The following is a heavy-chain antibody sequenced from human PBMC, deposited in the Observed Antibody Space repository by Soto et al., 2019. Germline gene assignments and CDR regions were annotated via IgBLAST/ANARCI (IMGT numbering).Heavy chain of an antibody. J-gene: IGHJ6*02. V-gene: IGHV3-33*01. Sequence: PGGSLRLSFAASGFTFISYGMHWVRQAPGKGLEWVAVIWYDGSNKYYADSVKGRFTISRDNAKNTLYLQMNSLRAEDTAVYYCARDRYCSSTSCYANPNCYYGMDVWGQGTTVTVSS. CDR3: ARDRYCSSTSCYANPNCYYGMDV. CDR1: GFTFISYG. D-gene: IGHD2-2*01. CDR2: IWYDGSNK.